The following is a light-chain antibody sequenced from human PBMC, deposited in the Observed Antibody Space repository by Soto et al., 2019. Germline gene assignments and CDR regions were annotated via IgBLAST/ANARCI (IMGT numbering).Light chain of an antibody. Sequence: QLVLTQPPSVSGAPGQRVTISCTWSSSNIGAGYDVHWYQQLPGTAPKLLIYGNSNRPSGVPDRFSGSKSGTSACLAITGLQAEDEADYYCQSYDSSLSGVVFGGGTKLTVL. CDR3: QSYDSSLSGVV. J-gene: IGLJ2*01. CDR1: SSNIGAGYD. V-gene: IGLV1-40*01. CDR2: GNS.